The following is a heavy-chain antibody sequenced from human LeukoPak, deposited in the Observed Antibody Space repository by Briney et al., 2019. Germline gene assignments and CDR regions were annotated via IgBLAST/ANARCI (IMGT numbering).Heavy chain of an antibody. CDR1: GFTFSSYA. CDR3: AKCGSGSYFYYYYYMDV. J-gene: IGHJ6*03. CDR2: ISGSGGST. D-gene: IGHD3-10*01. Sequence: PGGSLRLSCAASGFTFSSYAMSWVRQAPGKGLEWVSAISGSGGSTYYADSVKGRFTISRDNSKNTLHLQVNSLRAEDTAVYYCAKCGSGSYFYYYYYMDVWGKGTTVTVSS. V-gene: IGHV3-23*01.